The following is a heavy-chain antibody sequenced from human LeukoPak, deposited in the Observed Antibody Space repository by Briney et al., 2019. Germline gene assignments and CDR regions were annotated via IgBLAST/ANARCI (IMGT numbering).Heavy chain of an antibody. CDR1: GLTFSSYW. V-gene: IGHV3-74*01. D-gene: IGHD1-1*01. Sequence: GGSLRLSCAGSGLTFSSYWMLWVRQAPGEGLAWVSRISSDEISTNYAASVRGRFTISRDNAKNTLYLQMDSLRAEDTAVYYCAKAGGTTGSMRFYMDVWGKGTTVTVSS. J-gene: IGHJ6*03. CDR2: ISSDEIST. CDR3: AKAGGTTGSMRFYMDV.